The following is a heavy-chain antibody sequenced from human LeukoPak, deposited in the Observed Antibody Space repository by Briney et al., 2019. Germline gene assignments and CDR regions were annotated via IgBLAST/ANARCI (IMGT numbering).Heavy chain of an antibody. D-gene: IGHD3-22*01. J-gene: IGHJ3*02. CDR2: IYYSGST. V-gene: IGHV4-31*03. CDR1: GGSISSGGYY. Sequence: SETLSLTCTVSGGSISSGGYYWSWIRQHPGKGLEWIGYIYYSGSTYYNPSPKSRVTISVDTSKNQFSLKLSSVTAADTAVYYCARDMYYDSRDAFDIWGQGTMVTVSS. CDR3: ARDMYYDSRDAFDI.